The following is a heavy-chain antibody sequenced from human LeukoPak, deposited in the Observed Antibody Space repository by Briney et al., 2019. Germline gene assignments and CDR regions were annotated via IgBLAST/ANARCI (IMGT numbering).Heavy chain of an antibody. Sequence: PSETLSLTCAVSGGSFFGYHWNWIRQTPGKGLEWIGEINHRGNTNYNPSLESRVTISVDTSKNQFSLTLRSVTAADTAVYYCARGGYGPGSHYRFWGQGTLVTVSS. D-gene: IGHD3-10*01. CDR2: INHRGNT. J-gene: IGHJ4*02. V-gene: IGHV4-34*01. CDR3: ARGGYGPGSHYRF. CDR1: GGSFFGYH.